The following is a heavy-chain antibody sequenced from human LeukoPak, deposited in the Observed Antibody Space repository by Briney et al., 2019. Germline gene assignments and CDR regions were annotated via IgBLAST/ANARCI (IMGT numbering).Heavy chain of an antibody. CDR2: INWNGGST. V-gene: IGHV3-20*04. CDR3: ARYFDPYYYGSGSPSFDY. J-gene: IGHJ4*02. D-gene: IGHD3-10*01. Sequence: GGSLRLSCVASGFTFSSYSMNWVRQTPGKGLEWVSGINWNGGSTGYADSVKGRFTISRDNAKNSLYLQMNSLRAEDTALYYCARYFDPYYYGSGSPSFDYWGQGTLVTVSS. CDR1: GFTFSSYS.